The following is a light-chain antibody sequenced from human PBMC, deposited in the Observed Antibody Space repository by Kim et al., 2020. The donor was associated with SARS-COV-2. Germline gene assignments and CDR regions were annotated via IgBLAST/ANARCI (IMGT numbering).Light chain of an antibody. CDR2: KAS. V-gene: IGKV1-5*03. J-gene: IGKJ1*01. CDR3: QQYNSYSPRT. Sequence: SVGDRVTLTGRASQSISSWLAWYQQKPGKAPKLLIYKASSLESGVPSRFSGSGSGTEFTLTISSLQPDDFATYYCQQYNSYSPRTFGQGTKVDIK. CDR1: QSISSW.